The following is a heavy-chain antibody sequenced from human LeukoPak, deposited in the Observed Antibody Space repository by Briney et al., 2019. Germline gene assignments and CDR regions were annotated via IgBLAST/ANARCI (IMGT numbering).Heavy chain of an antibody. Sequence: GGSLRLSCAASGFTFSDYYMSWIRQAPGKGLEWVSYISSSGSTIYYADSVEGRFTIFRDYAKNLLYLQMNSLRAEDTAVYYCAKRPDCSTTNCFRFEYWGQGTLVTVSS. D-gene: IGHD2-2*01. V-gene: IGHV3-11*01. CDR2: ISSSGSTI. CDR1: GFTFSDYY. J-gene: IGHJ4*02. CDR3: AKRPDCSTTNCFRFEY.